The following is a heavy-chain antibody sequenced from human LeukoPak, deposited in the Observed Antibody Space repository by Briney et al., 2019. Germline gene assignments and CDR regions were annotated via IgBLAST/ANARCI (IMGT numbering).Heavy chain of an antibody. Sequence: PGRSLRLSCAASGFTLSSYGMHWVRQAPGKGLEWVGLIWYDGSNKYYTDSVKGRFTISRDNSKDTLYLQMNSLRAEDTAVYYCARGQYSPDYWGQGTLVTVSS. V-gene: IGHV3-33*01. CDR3: ARGQYSPDY. CDR2: IWYDGSNK. CDR1: GFTLSSYG. J-gene: IGHJ4*02. D-gene: IGHD2-15*01.